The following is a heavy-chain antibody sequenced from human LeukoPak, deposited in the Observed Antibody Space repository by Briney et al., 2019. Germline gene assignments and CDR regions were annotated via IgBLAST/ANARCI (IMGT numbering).Heavy chain of an antibody. CDR3: AKDLYYYGSGETFDY. CDR1: GFTFSSYA. CDR2: ISGSGGST. D-gene: IGHD3-10*01. V-gene: IGHV3-23*01. J-gene: IGHJ4*02. Sequence: GGSLRLSCAASGFTFSSYAMSWVRQAPGKGLEWVSAISGSGGSTYYADSVKGRFTISRDNSKNTLYLQMNSLRAEDTAVYYCAKDLYYYGSGETFDYWGQGTLVTVSS.